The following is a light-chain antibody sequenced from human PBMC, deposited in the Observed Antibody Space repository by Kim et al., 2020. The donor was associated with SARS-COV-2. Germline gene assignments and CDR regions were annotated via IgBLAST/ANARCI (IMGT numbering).Light chain of an antibody. CDR1: QSISSY. CDR2: AAS. V-gene: IGKV1-39*01. J-gene: IGKJ1*01. CDR3: QQSYSTPRT. Sequence: DIQMTQSPSSLSASVGDRDTITCRASQSISSYLNWYQQKPGKAPKLLIYAASSLQSGAQSRFSGSGSGTDFTLTISSLQPEDFATYYCQQSYSTPRTFGQGTKVDIK.